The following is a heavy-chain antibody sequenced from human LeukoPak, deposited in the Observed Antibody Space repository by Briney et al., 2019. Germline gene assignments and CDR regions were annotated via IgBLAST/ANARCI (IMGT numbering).Heavy chain of an antibody. CDR3: ACNVGDSSWFGGLFDY. D-gene: IGHD6-13*01. Sequence: GGSLRLSCAASGFTFSSYSMNWVRQAPGKGLEWVSYSSSSSSDIYYADSVKGRFTISRDNSKNTLYLQMNSLRAEDTAVYYCACNVGDSSWFGGLFDYWGQGTLVTVSS. J-gene: IGHJ4*02. V-gene: IGHV3-48*01. CDR2: SSSSSSDI. CDR1: GFTFSSYS.